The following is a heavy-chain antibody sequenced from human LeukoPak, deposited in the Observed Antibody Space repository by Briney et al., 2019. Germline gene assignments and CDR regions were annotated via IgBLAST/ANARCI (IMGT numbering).Heavy chain of an antibody. D-gene: IGHD1-14*01. J-gene: IGHJ4*02. CDR1: GFTFSSCG. V-gene: IGHV3-21*01. CDR2: IGPTGTDR. CDR3: ATETIGRHY. Sequence: GGSLRLSCAASGFTFSSCGFNWVRQAPGKGLEWISSIGPTGTDRYYADSVRGRFTISRDNAKNSMYLQMDSLRDEDTAVYYSATETIGRHYWGQGTLLTVSS.